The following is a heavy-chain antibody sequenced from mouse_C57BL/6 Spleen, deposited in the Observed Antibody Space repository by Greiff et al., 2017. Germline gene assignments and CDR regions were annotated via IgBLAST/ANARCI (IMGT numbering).Heavy chain of an antibody. Sequence: EVKLMESGPELVKPGASVKISCKASGYSFTDYNMNWVKQSNGKSLEWIGVINPNYGTTSYNQKFKGKATLTVEQSSSTAYMQLNSQTSEDTAVDYCARRKRDYDDGVDDWGQGTTLKVSS. V-gene: IGHV1-39*01. CDR2: INPNYGTT. CDR3: ARRKRDYDDGVDD. CDR1: GYSFTDYN. D-gene: IGHD2-4*01. J-gene: IGHJ2*01.